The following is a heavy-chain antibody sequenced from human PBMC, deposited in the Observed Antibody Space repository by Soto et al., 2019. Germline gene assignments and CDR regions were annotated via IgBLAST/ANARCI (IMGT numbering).Heavy chain of an antibody. CDR3: ARDLAYGDYLGAQDAFDI. Sequence: GGSLRLSCAASGFTFSSYGMHWVRQAPGKGLEWVAVIWYDGSNKYYADSVKGRFTTSRDNSKNTLYLQMNSLRAEDTAVYYCARDLAYGDYLGAQDAFDIWGQGTMVTVSS. J-gene: IGHJ3*02. CDR2: IWYDGSNK. CDR1: GFTFSSYG. V-gene: IGHV3-33*01. D-gene: IGHD4-17*01.